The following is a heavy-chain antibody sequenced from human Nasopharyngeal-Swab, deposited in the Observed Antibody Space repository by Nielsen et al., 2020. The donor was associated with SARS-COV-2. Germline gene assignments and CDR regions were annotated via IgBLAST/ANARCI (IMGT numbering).Heavy chain of an antibody. CDR1: GFNFSSYS. J-gene: IGHJ3*02. V-gene: IGHV3-21*01. CDR3: TRDAGTDVATATTTDSDAFNI. Sequence: GGSLRLSCAASGFNFSSYSMNWVRQAPGKGLEWVSSINSASNYIFYADSLKGRFTISSDNAWNSLYLQMDSLRAEDTAVYYCTRDAGTDVATATTTDSDAFNIWGQGTMVIVSP. D-gene: IGHD5-18*01. CDR2: INSASNYI.